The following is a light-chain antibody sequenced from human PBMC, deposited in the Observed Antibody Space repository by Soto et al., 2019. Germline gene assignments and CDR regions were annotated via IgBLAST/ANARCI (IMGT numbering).Light chain of an antibody. CDR2: HVS. Sequence: QSALTQPASVSGSPGQSITISCTGTSSDVGGFDLVSWYQQHPGNAPKLLIYHVSSRPSGVSHRFSGSKSGNTASLTISGLQAEDEAYYFCSSFTSGSSFFVFGSETKVTVL. J-gene: IGLJ1*01. V-gene: IGLV2-14*03. CDR1: SSDVGGFDL. CDR3: SSFTSGSSFFV.